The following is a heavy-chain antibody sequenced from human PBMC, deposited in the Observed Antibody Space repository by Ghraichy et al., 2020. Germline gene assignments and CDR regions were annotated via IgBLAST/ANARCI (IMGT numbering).Heavy chain of an antibody. CDR1: GDSVSTNGVA. Sequence: TLSLPCDISGDSVSTNGVAWNWIRQSPSRGLEWLGRTYYRSKWSNDYAVSVKSRIIINPDTSKNQFSLQLNSVTPEDTAVYYCARGRFSAFDIWGQGTTVTVSS. CDR2: TYYRSKWSN. J-gene: IGHJ3*02. V-gene: IGHV6-1*01. CDR3: ARGRFSAFDI.